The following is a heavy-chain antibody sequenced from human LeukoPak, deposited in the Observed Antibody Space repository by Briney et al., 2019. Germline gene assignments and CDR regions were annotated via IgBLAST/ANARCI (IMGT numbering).Heavy chain of an antibody. Sequence: GGSLRLSCAASGFTVITNDMTWVRQAPGKGLEWVSVLYSDGNTKYADSVEGRFTISRDNSKNTLYLEMNSLSPDDTAVYYCARGVEPLAANTLAYWGQGTLVTVSS. D-gene: IGHD1-14*01. V-gene: IGHV3-53*01. CDR1: GFTVITND. CDR2: LYSDGNT. CDR3: ARGVEPLAANTLAY. J-gene: IGHJ4*02.